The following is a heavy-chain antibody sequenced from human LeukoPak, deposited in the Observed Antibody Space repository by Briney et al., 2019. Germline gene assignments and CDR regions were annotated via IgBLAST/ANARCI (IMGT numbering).Heavy chain of an antibody. D-gene: IGHD5-24*01. CDR2: IRSKAYGGTT. V-gene: IGHV3-49*04. CDR3: TRASRDGNSLNFDY. J-gene: IGHJ4*02. CDR1: GFTFSDYA. Sequence: GGSLRLSCTASGFTFSDYAMSWVRQAPGKGLEWVGFIRSKAYGGTTEYAASVKGRFTISRDDSKSIAYLQMNSLKTEDTAVYYCTRASRDGNSLNFDYWGQGTLVTVSS.